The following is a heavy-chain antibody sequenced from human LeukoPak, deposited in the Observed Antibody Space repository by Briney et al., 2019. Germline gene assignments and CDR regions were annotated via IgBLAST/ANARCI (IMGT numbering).Heavy chain of an antibody. V-gene: IGHV3-21*01. CDR1: GFTFSSYS. CDR3: ARISYSSSWYSRAEYFKH. CDR2: ISSSSSYI. Sequence: GGSLRLSCAASGFTFSSYSMNWVRQAPGKGLEWVSSISSSSSYIYYADSVKGRFTISRDNAKNSLYLQMNSLRAEDTAVYYCARISYSSSWYSRAEYFKHWGQGTLVTVSS. D-gene: IGHD6-13*01. J-gene: IGHJ1*01.